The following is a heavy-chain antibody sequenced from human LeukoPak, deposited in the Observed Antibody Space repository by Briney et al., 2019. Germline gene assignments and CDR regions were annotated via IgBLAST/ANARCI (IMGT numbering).Heavy chain of an antibody. Sequence: GGSLRLSCAASGFTFSSYAMHWVRQAPGKGLEWVAVISYVGSNKYYADSVKGRFTISRDNSKNTLYLQMNSLRAEDTAVYYCARGLQLVVGVTAIRYYYYYGMDVWGQGTTVTVSS. D-gene: IGHD2-21*02. CDR3: ARGLQLVVGVTAIRYYYYYGMDV. J-gene: IGHJ6*02. CDR1: GFTFSSYA. CDR2: ISYVGSNK. V-gene: IGHV3-30*04.